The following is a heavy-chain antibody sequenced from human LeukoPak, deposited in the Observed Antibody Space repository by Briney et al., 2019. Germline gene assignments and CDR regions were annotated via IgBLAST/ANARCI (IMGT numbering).Heavy chain of an antibody. D-gene: IGHD2-2*01. CDR3: ARDRPNCSSTSCYEPLFDY. CDR1: GYTFTGYY. J-gene: IGHJ4*02. V-gene: IGHV1-2*02. Sequence: ASVKVSCKASGYTFTGYYMHWVRQAPGQGLEWMGWINPNSGGTSYAQKFQGRVTMTRDTSISTAYMELSRLRSDDTAVYYCARDRPNCSSTSCYEPLFDYWGQGTLVTVSS. CDR2: INPNSGGT.